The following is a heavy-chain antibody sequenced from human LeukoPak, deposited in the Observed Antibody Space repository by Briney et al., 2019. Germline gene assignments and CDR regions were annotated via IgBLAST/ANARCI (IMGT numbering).Heavy chain of an antibody. CDR2: IWYDGSSK. D-gene: IGHD3-16*02. J-gene: IGHJ4*02. V-gene: IGHV3-33*01. Sequence: GRSLRLSCVASGFTFSSYGMHWVRQAPGKGLEWVALIWYDGSSKHYADSVRGRFTISRDNSKNTLYLQMNSLRAEDTAVYYCARDFELSHWGQGTLVTVSS. CDR1: GFTFSSYG. CDR3: ARDFELSH.